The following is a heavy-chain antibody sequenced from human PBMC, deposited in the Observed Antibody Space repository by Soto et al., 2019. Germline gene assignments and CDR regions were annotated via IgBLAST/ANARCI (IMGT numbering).Heavy chain of an antibody. Sequence: SETLSLTCTVSGGSISSYYWSWIRQPPGKGLEWIGYIYYSGSTNYNPSLKSRVTISVDPSKTQFSLKLSSVPAADTAVYYCARVGYYDFWSGYRRPSYYYYYMDVWGKGTTVTVSS. V-gene: IGHV4-59*01. CDR3: ARVGYYDFWSGYRRPSYYYYYMDV. D-gene: IGHD3-3*01. CDR2: IYYSGST. J-gene: IGHJ6*03. CDR1: GGSISSYY.